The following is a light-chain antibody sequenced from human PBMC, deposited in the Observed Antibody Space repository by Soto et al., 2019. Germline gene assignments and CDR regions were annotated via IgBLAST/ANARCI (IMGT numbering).Light chain of an antibody. Sequence: SYELTQPPSVSVAPGKTATITCGGNNIGGKSVHWYQQRPGQAPVLVIYYDSDRPSGIPERLSGSNSGNTATLTISRVEAGDEADYYCQVWDRSSGVVFGGGTQLTVL. CDR3: QVWDRSSGVV. J-gene: IGLJ2*01. CDR1: NIGGKS. V-gene: IGLV3-21*04. CDR2: YDS.